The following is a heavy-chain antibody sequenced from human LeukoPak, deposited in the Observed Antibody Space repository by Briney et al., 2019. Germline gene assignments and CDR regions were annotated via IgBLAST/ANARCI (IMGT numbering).Heavy chain of an antibody. V-gene: IGHV1-18*01. Sequence: ASVKVSCKPSGYTFTSYGVNWVRQAPAQGLEWMGWISPYSGNTNYAQNLQGRGTMTTDTSTSTAYMEVRNLRSDDAAVYYCARDYCSSASCYGGNIDPWGQGTLVSVSS. J-gene: IGHJ5*02. D-gene: IGHD2-2*01. CDR2: ISPYSGNT. CDR1: GYTFTSYG. CDR3: ARDYCSSASCYGGNIDP.